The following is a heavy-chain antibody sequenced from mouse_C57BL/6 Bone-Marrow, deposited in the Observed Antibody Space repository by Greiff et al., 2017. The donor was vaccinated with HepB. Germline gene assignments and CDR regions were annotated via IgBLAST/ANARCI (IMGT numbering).Heavy chain of an antibody. Sequence: DVMLVESGGDLVKPGGSLKLSCAASGFTFSSYGMSWVRQTPDKRLEWVATISSGGSYTYYPDSVKGRFTISRDNAKNTLYLQMSSLKSEDTAMYYCARQNDGYYAFAYWGQGTLVTVSA. J-gene: IGHJ3*01. D-gene: IGHD2-3*01. CDR2: ISSGGSYT. V-gene: IGHV5-6*02. CDR1: GFTFSSYG. CDR3: ARQNDGYYAFAY.